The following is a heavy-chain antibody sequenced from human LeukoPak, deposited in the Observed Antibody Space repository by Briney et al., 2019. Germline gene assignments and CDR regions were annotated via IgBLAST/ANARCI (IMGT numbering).Heavy chain of an antibody. CDR2: ISSSGSTI. V-gene: IGHV3-48*03. J-gene: IGHJ4*02. CDR3: ARPLWFGDTGDY. CDR1: GFTCSSYE. Sequence: PGGSLRLSCAASGFTCSSYEMNWVRQAPGKGLEWVSYISSSGSTIYYADSVKGRFTISRDSAKNSLYLQMNSLRAEDTAVYYCARPLWFGDTGDYWGQGTLVTVSS. D-gene: IGHD3-10*01.